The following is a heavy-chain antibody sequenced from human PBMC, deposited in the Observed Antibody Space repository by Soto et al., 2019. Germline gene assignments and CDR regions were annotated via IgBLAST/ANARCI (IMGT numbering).Heavy chain of an antibody. CDR3: AAGGGNWNELYFYYYGMDV. Sequence: QLQLVQSGPEVKKPGTSVKVSCKASGFTFTSSAVQWVRQARGQRLEWIGWIVVGSGNTNYAQKVQERVTISRYMSTITAYMELSSLRSEDTAVYYCAAGGGNWNELYFYYYGMDVWGQGTTVTVSS. CDR2: IVVGSGNT. V-gene: IGHV1-58*01. J-gene: IGHJ6*02. CDR1: GFTFTSSA. D-gene: IGHD1-20*01.